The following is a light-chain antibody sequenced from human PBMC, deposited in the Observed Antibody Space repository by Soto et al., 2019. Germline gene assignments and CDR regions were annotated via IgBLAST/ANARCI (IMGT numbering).Light chain of an antibody. V-gene: IGLV2-8*01. CDR1: SSDVGAYNY. CDR2: EVS. Sequence: QSVLTQPPSASGSPGQSVTISCTGTSSDVGAYNYVSWYQQHPGKAPKLIIHEVSKRPSGVPDRFSGSKSGNTASLTVSGLQAEDEDYYYCGSYAGSTSLVFGGGTKLTVL. J-gene: IGLJ2*01. CDR3: GSYAGSTSLV.